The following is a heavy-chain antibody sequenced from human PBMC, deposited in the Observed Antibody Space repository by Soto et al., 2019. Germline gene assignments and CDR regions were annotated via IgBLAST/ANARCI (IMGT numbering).Heavy chain of an antibody. CDR2: IFSDNER. J-gene: IGHJ6*02. D-gene: IGHD4-17*01. Sequence: SGPTLVNPAETLTLTCTVSGFSLTTGKMGVSWIRQPPGKALEWLAHIFSDNERSYSTSLQGRLTISKDTSGSQVVLSMTNVDPVDTATYYCARMNVDSYQFYYAMDVWGQGTTVTVSS. CDR3: ARMNVDSYQFYYAMDV. V-gene: IGHV2-26*01. CDR1: GFSLTTGKMG.